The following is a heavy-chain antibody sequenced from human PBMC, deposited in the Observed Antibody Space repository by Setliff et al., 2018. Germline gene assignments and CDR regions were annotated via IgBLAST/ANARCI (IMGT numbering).Heavy chain of an antibody. CDR2: IRYDSSTR. J-gene: IGHJ4*02. Sequence: GGSLRLSCVASGFDFSSYGMHWVRQAPGQGLEWLALIRYDSSTRHYADSVKGRFSVSRDNSRNTLYLQMNSLRVEDTAVYYCARDSSHFIRVLDSWGQGTLVTVSS. CDR1: GFDFSSYG. V-gene: IGHV3-30*02. D-gene: IGHD3-10*01. CDR3: ARDSSHFIRVLDS.